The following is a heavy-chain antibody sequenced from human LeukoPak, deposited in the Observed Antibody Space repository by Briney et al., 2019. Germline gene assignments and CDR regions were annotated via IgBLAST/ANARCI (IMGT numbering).Heavy chain of an antibody. Sequence: GGSLRLSCVASGFIFRRYEMNWVRQAPGKGLVWVSYIRSTGSIILYADSVKGRFTISRDNAKNSLYLQMNSLRAEDTALYYCARVNDYGGNDDAFDIWGQGTMVTVSS. V-gene: IGHV3-48*03. CDR1: GFIFRRYE. CDR3: ARVNDYGGNDDAFDI. J-gene: IGHJ3*02. D-gene: IGHD4-23*01. CDR2: IRSTGSII.